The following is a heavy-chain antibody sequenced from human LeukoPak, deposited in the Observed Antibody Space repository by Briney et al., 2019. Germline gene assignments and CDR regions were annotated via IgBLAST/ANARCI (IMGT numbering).Heavy chain of an antibody. J-gene: IGHJ5*02. CDR1: GVSISSGGYY. CDR2: IYYSGST. CDR3: ARGYSSSPTTCWFDP. V-gene: IGHV4-31*03. Sequence: SETLSLTCTVSGVSISSGGYYWSWLRQHPGKGLEWIGYIYYSGSTYYNPSLKSRVTISVDTSKNQFSLKLSSVTAADTAVYYCARGYSSSPTTCWFDPWGQGTLVTVSS. D-gene: IGHD6-6*01.